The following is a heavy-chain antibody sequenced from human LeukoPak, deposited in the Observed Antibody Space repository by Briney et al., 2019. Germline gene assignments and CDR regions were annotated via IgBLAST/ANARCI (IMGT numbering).Heavy chain of an antibody. Sequence: TSETLSLTCAVYGGSFSGYYWSWLRQPPGKGLEWLGEINHSGSTNYNPSLKSRVTISVDTSKNQFSLKLSSVTAADTAVYYCARGPRTVTTGFDDWGQGTLVTVSS. CDR3: ARGPRTVTTGFDD. V-gene: IGHV4-34*01. CDR2: INHSGST. CDR1: GGSFSGYY. J-gene: IGHJ4*02. D-gene: IGHD4-17*01.